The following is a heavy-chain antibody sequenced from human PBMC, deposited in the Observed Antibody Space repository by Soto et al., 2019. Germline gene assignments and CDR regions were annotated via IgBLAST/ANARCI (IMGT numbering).Heavy chain of an antibody. CDR1: GFTFSNAW. D-gene: IGHD7-27*01. CDR2: IKSKTDGGTT. CDR3: TTVEVTGDEYYYYYMDV. J-gene: IGHJ6*03. V-gene: IGHV3-15*01. Sequence: GESLKISCAASGFTFSNAWMSWVRQAPGKGLEWVGRIKSKTDGGTTDYAAPVKGRFTISRDDSKNTLYLQMNSLKTEDTAVYYCTTVEVTGDEYYYYYMDVWGKGTTVTVSS.